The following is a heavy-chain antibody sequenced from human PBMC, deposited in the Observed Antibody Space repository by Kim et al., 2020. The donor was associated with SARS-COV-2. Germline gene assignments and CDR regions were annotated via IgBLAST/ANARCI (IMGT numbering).Heavy chain of an antibody. D-gene: IGHD3-22*01. CDR2: INHSGST. V-gene: IGHV4-34*01. CDR1: GGSFSGYY. CDR3: ARVGGGRRYDSSGYYYARASYYFDY. Sequence: SETLSLTCAVYGGSFSGYYWSWIRQPPGKGLEWIGEINHSGSTNYNPSLKSRVTISVDTSKNQFSLKLSSVTAADTAVYYCARVGGGRRYDSSGYYYARASYYFDYWGQGTLVTVSS. J-gene: IGHJ4*02.